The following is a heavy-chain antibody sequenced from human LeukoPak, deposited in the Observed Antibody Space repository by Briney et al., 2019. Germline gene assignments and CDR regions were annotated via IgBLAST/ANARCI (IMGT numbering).Heavy chain of an antibody. Sequence: GASAKVSCKASGYSFTDYYMHWVRQAPGQGLEWMGWINPNSGGTNYAQKFQGRVTMTRDTSISTAYMELSRLRSDDTAVYYCARVRGYGDYFTDDAFDIWGQGTMVTVSS. J-gene: IGHJ3*02. D-gene: IGHD4-17*01. CDR2: INPNSGGT. V-gene: IGHV1-2*02. CDR1: GYSFTDYY. CDR3: ARVRGYGDYFTDDAFDI.